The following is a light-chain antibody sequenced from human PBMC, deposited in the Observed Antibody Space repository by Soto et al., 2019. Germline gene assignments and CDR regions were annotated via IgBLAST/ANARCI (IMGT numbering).Light chain of an antibody. J-gene: IGLJ1*01. V-gene: IGLV2-14*03. CDR1: RSDVGAYDF. CDR2: EVI. CDR3: SSYTTSSTRV. Sequence: QSVLTQPASVSGSPGQSITISCTGTRSDVGAYDFVSWYQQHPDKAPKLMIYEVIYRPSGFSNRFSGSKSVNTATLTISGLQAEDEGDYYCSSYTTSSTRVFGTGTKVTVL.